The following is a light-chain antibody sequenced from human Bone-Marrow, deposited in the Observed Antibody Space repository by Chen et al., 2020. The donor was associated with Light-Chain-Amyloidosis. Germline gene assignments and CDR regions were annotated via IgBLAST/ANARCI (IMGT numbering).Light chain of an antibody. Sequence: EIVMTQSPATLSVSPGERATISCRASQSVSSNLAWYQQKPGQAPRLLIYGASTRATGIPARFSGSGSGTAFTLTISSLQSEDFAVYYCQQYNNWPPVFGQGIKLEIK. CDR1: QSVSSN. CDR2: GAS. V-gene: IGKV3-15*01. CDR3: QQYNNWPPV. J-gene: IGKJ2*01.